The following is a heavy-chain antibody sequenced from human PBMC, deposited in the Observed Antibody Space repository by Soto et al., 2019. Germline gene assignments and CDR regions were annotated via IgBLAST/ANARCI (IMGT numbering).Heavy chain of an antibody. Sequence: GGSLRLSCAASGFTFSSYAMHWVRQAPGKGLEYVSAISSNGGSTYYANNVKGKFTISRDNSKNTLYLQMSSLRAEDMAVYYYARDSYTPDSPYDFWSGPFDYWGQGTLVTVSS. V-gene: IGHV3-64*01. D-gene: IGHD3-3*01. J-gene: IGHJ4*02. CDR2: ISSNGGST. CDR3: ARDSYTPDSPYDFWSGPFDY. CDR1: GFTFSSYA.